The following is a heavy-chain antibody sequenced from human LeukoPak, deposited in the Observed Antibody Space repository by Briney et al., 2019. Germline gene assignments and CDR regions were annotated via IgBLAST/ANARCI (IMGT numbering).Heavy chain of an antibody. CDR2: IYYSGDI. D-gene: IGHD3-10*01. CDR1: GVPIAGYS. CDR3: VRGPYGSGISNWFDP. Sequence: SETLSLTCTVSGVPIAGYSWSWIRPPPGKGLEWFGYIYYSGDIYYSPSLQRRVTVSVDTSKNQFTLKLTSVTAADTAAYYCVRGPYGSGISNWFDPWGQGTLVIVSS. V-gene: IGHV4-59*01. J-gene: IGHJ5*02.